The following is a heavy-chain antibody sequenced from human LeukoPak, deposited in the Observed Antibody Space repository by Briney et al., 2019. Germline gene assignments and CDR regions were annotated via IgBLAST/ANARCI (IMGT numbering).Heavy chain of an antibody. CDR1: GFTCSSYG. Sequence: GGSLRLSCAASGFTCSSYGMQWVRQAPGKGLGWVAVIWYDGSNKYYADSVKGRFTISRDNSKNTLYLQMNSLRAEDTAVYYCAKDAKDGYSPNFDYWGQGTLVTVSS. V-gene: IGHV3-33*06. CDR2: IWYDGSNK. D-gene: IGHD5-24*01. CDR3: AKDAKDGYSPNFDY. J-gene: IGHJ4*02.